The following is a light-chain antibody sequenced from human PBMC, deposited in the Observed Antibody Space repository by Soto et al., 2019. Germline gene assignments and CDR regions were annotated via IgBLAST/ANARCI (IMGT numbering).Light chain of an antibody. CDR3: QKYEGAPLT. J-gene: IGKJ4*01. V-gene: IGKV1-27*01. CDR1: QDINIY. CDR2: AAS. Sequence: DIQMTQSPSSLSASVGDRVTITCRAGQDINIYLAWYQQKPGKVPKLLISAASTLQSGVPSRFSGSGSGTDLTLNISSLQPEDVATYYCQKYEGAPLTFGGGTKVEIK.